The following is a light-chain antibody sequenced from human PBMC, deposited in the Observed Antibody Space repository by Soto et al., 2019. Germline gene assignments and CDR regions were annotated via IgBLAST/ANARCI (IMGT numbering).Light chain of an antibody. J-gene: IGKJ3*01. CDR3: QQYGRSPFT. CDR1: QSVSSNN. CDR2: GAS. V-gene: IGKV3-20*01. Sequence: EIVLTQSPGTLSLSPGERATLSCRASQSVSSNNLAWYQQRPGQAPRVVIYGASTRATGIPERFSGSGSGTDFTLTTIRLEPEAFAVHYCQQYGRSPFTFGPGTKVDIK.